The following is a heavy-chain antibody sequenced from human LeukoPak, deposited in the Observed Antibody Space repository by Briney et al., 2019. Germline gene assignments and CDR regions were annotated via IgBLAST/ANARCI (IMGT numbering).Heavy chain of an antibody. J-gene: IGHJ3*02. D-gene: IGHD3-10*01. CDR1: GGSFSGYY. CDR2: INHSGST. Sequence: SETLSLTCVVYGGSFSGYYWSWIRQPPGKGLEWIGEINHSGSTNYNPSLKSRVTISIDTSKNQFSLKLRSVTAADTGVYYCARDFHYGSGSRPFDIWGQGTMVTVSS. V-gene: IGHV4-34*01. CDR3: ARDFHYGSGSRPFDI.